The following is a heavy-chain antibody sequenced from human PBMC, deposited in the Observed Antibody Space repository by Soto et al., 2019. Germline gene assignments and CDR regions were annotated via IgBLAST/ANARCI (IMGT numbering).Heavy chain of an antibody. D-gene: IGHD3-22*01. CDR1: GFTFSSYA. Sequence: GGSLRLSCAASGFTFSSYAMSWVRQAPGKGLEWVSAISGSGGSTYYADSVKGRFTISRDNSKNTLYLQMNSLRAEDTAVYYCAKDLYYYDSSGYYDYWGQGTLVTVSS. J-gene: IGHJ4*02. V-gene: IGHV3-23*01. CDR3: AKDLYYYDSSGYYDY. CDR2: ISGSGGST.